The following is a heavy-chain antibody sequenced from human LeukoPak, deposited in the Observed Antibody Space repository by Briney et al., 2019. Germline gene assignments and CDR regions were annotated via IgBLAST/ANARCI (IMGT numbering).Heavy chain of an antibody. CDR1: GFTFSSYW. CDR3: ARHVPIVGATNY. J-gene: IGHJ4*02. CDR2: IKQEGSEK. Sequence: GGSLRLSCEASGFTFSSYWMSWVRQAPGKGLEWVANIKQEGSEKYYVDSVKGRFTISRDNAKNSLYLQMDSLRAEDTAVYYCARHVPIVGATNYWGQGTRVTVSS. V-gene: IGHV3-7*01. D-gene: IGHD1-26*01.